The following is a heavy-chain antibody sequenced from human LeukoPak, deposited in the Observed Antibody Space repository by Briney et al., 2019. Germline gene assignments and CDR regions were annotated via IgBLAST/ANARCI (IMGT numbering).Heavy chain of an antibody. Sequence: SETLSLTCTVSGGSISNFYWSCLRQPAGKELEWIGRIFTRGSATYNPSLKSRVTMSVDTSKNQFSLNLRSVTAADTAVYYCASSGSSDWRSFDYWDQGILVTVSS. CDR3: ASSGSSDWRSFDY. CDR2: IFTRGSA. J-gene: IGHJ4*02. V-gene: IGHV4-4*07. CDR1: GGSISNFY. D-gene: IGHD6-25*01.